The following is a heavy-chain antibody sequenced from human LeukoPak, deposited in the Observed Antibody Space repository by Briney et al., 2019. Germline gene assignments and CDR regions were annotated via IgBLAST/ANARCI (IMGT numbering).Heavy chain of an antibody. J-gene: IGHJ5*02. V-gene: IGHV4-30-2*01. Sequence: SQTLSLTCAVSGGSISCAGYSGSWIRQPPGKGLEWIGYIYHSGSTYYSPSLKSRVTISVDRSKNQFSLKLSSVTAADTAVYYCARATGPRGWFDPWGQGTLVTVSS. CDR1: GGSISCAGYS. CDR3: ARATGPRGWFDP. D-gene: IGHD5-12*01. CDR2: IYHSGST.